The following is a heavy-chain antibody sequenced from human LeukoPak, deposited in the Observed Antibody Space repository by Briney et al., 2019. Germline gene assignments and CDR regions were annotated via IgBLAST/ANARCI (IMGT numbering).Heavy chain of an antibody. V-gene: IGHV3-23*01. CDR1: GFTFSSYA. CDR2: ISGSGGST. D-gene: IGHD6-19*01. J-gene: IGHJ4*02. CDR3: AKHLQWLVTFMVY. Sequence: GGSLRLTCAASGFTFSSYAMSWVRQAPGKGLEGVSAISGSGGSTYYADSVKGRFTISRDNSKNTLYLQVNSLRAEDTAVYYCAKHLQWLVTFMVYWGQGTLVTVSS.